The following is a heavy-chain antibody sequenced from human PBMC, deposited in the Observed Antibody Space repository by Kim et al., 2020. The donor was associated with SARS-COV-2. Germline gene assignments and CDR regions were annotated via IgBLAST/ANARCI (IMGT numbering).Heavy chain of an antibody. D-gene: IGHD2-15*01. V-gene: IGHV3-48*03. Sequence: GGSLRLSCAASGFTFSSYEMNWVRQAPGKGLEWVSYISSSGSTIYYADSVKGRFTISRDNAKNSLYLQMNSLRAEDTAVYYCARDQGYCSGGSCYSGFDYWGQGTLVTVSS. CDR1: GFTFSSYE. CDR3: ARDQGYCSGGSCYSGFDY. J-gene: IGHJ4*02. CDR2: ISSSGSTI.